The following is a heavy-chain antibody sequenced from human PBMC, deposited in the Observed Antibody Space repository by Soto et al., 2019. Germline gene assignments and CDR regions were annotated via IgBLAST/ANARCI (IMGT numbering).Heavy chain of an antibody. Sequence: QVQLVQSGAEVKKPGSSVKVSCKASGGSFSNDPISWVRQGPGQGLEWMGGIIPVIGKPDYAQKYQGRVTIAADESTSTAYMELTNLVSQDTAMYYCSTGECELPHFWGQGSWLTVSS. V-gene: IGHV1-69*01. CDR2: IIPVIGKP. D-gene: IGHD3-10*01. CDR3: STGECELPHF. CDR1: GGSFSNDP. J-gene: IGHJ4*02.